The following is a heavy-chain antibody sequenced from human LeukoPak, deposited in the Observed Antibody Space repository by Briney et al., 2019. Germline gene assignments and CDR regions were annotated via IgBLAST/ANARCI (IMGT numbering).Heavy chain of an antibody. D-gene: IGHD6-13*01. CDR3: ARGVLEQLYYMDV. CDR2: IYYSGST. V-gene: IGHV4-39*01. J-gene: IGHJ6*03. CDR1: GGSISSSSYY. Sequence: PSETLSLTCTVSGGSISSSSYYWGWIRQPPGKGLEWIGSIYYSGSTYYNPSLKSRVTISVDTSKNQFSLKLSSVTAADTAVYYCARGVLEQLYYMDVWGKGTTVTVSS.